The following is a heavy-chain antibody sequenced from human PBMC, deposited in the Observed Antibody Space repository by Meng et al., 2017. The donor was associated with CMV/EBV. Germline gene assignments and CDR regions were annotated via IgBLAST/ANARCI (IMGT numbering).Heavy chain of an antibody. CDR2: IYTSGST. CDR3: AREDIVVVPAARGFDY. J-gene: IGHJ4*02. CDR1: GGSISSYY. Sequence: QVPLPESGPGLVKPSETLSLTCTVSGGSISSYYWSWIRQPAGKGLEWIGRIYTSGSTNYNPSLKSRVTMSVDTSKNQFSLKLSSVTAADTAVYYCAREDIVVVPAARGFDYWGQGTLVTVSS. D-gene: IGHD2-2*01. V-gene: IGHV4-4*07.